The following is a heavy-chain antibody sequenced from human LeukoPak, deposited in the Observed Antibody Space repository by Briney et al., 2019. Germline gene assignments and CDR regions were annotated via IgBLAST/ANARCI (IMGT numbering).Heavy chain of an antibody. Sequence: GGSLRLSCAAFGFTFSSYNMNWVRQAPGKGLEWVSSISSSSSYIYYADSVKGRFTISRDNAKHSLYLQMNSLRADDTAVYCCARDWTYNSGWYGFDYWGQGTLVTVSS. D-gene: IGHD6-19*01. CDR3: ARDWTYNSGWYGFDY. CDR1: GFTFSSYN. V-gene: IGHV3-21*01. CDR2: ISSSSSYI. J-gene: IGHJ4*02.